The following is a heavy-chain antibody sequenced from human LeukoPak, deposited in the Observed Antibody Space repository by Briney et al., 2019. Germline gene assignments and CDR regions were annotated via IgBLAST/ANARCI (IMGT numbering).Heavy chain of an antibody. CDR2: ISTYNGNT. J-gene: IGHJ4*02. CDR1: GYTLTSYG. Sequence: ASVKVSCKASGYTLTSYGISWVRQAPGQGLEWMGWISTYNGNTNYAQKLQGRVTMTTDTSTTTAYMELRSLTSDDTAVYYRARDPTTQTFDYWGQGTLVTVSS. V-gene: IGHV1-18*01. D-gene: IGHD4-11*01. CDR3: ARDPTTQTFDY.